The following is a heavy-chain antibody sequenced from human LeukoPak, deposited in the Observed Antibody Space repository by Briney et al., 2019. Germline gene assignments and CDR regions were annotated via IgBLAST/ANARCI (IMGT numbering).Heavy chain of an antibody. J-gene: IGHJ4*02. V-gene: IGHV1-24*01. CDR2: FDPEDGET. CDR3: ARAEKRLTTVTPYHFDF. D-gene: IGHD4-17*01. CDR1: GYTLTELS. Sequence: GASVKVSCKVSGYTLTELSMHWVRQAPGKGLEWMGGFDPEDGETIYAQKFQGRVTMARDTSISTAHMELDSLGSEDTAVYYCARAEKRLTTVTPYHFDFWGQGTLVTVSS.